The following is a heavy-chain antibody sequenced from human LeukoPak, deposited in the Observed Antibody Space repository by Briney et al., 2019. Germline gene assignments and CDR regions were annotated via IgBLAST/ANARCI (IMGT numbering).Heavy chain of an antibody. CDR2: IIPIFGTA. V-gene: IGHV1-69*13. D-gene: IGHD3-10*01. CDR1: GGTFSSYA. CDR3: ARSSGSGSYCFDY. J-gene: IGHJ4*02. Sequence: ASVKVSCKASGGTFSSYAISWVRQAPGQGLEWMGGIIPIFGTANYAQKFQGRVTITADESTSTAYMELSSLRSEDTAVYYCARSSGSGSYCFDYWGQGTLVTVSS.